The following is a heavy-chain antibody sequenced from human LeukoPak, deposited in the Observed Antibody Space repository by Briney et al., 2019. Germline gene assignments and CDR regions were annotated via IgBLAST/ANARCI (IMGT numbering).Heavy chain of an antibody. CDR1: GFTFSSYS. D-gene: IGHD6-19*01. J-gene: IGHJ4*02. CDR3: ARPGIAVAGEFFDY. Sequence: GGSLRLSCAASGFTFSSYSMNWVRQAPGKGLEWVSLIRSSSSYIYYADSVKGRFTISRDNAKNSLYLQMNSLRAEDTAVYYCARPGIAVAGEFFDYWGQGTLVTVSS. CDR2: IRSSSSYI. V-gene: IGHV3-21*01.